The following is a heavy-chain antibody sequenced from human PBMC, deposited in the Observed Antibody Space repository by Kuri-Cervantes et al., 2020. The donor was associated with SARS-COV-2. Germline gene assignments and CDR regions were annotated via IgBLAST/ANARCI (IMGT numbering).Heavy chain of an antibody. V-gene: IGHV1-2*02. Sequence: ASVKVSCKASGYTFTGCYMHWVRQAPGQGLEWMGWINPNSGGTNYAQKFQGRVTMTRDTSISTAYMELSRLRSDDTAVYYSARVRETYYYDSLGTFDIWGQGTMVTVSS. CDR1: GYTFTGCY. J-gene: IGHJ3*02. CDR2: INPNSGGT. D-gene: IGHD3-22*01. CDR3: ARVRETYYYDSLGTFDI.